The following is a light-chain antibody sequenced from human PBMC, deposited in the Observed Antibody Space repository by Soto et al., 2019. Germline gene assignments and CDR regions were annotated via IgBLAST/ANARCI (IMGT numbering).Light chain of an antibody. CDR1: SGDVGNYNL. Sequence: QSALTQPASVSGSPGQSITISCTGVSGDVGNYNLVSWYQQHPAKAPKLIIYEDDKRPSGVSNRFSGSKSGDTASLTISGLQSEDEPAYYCCSYLGSSTVFGGGTQLPVL. CDR3: CSYLGSSTV. J-gene: IGLJ7*01. CDR2: EDD. V-gene: IGLV2-23*01.